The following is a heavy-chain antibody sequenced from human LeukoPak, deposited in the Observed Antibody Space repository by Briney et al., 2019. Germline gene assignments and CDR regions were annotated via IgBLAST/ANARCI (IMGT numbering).Heavy chain of an antibody. D-gene: IGHD3-3*01. Sequence: AGGSLRLSCAASGLTFNSYDLSWVRQAPGKGLDWVSGITGSGGSAFYADSVKGRFTISRDNSKNTLYLQMNSLRAEDTAVYYCAKVSWSASDRHCWGQGTLVPVST. CDR2: ITGSGGSA. CDR3: AKVSWSASDRHC. V-gene: IGHV3-23*01. J-gene: IGHJ4*02. CDR1: GLTFNSYD.